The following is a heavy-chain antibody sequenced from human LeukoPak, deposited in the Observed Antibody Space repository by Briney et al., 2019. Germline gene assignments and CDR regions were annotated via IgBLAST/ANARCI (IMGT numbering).Heavy chain of an antibody. CDR2: IYPGDSDT. Sequence: AGESLKISCKVSGYSFTTYWIGWVRQMPGKGLEWMGIIYPGDSDTRYSPSFQGQVTISADKSISTAYLQWSSLKASDTAMYYCARQGGSWPNYFDYWGQGTLVTVSS. D-gene: IGHD2-15*01. CDR3: ARQGGSWPNYFDY. J-gene: IGHJ4*02. V-gene: IGHV5-51*01. CDR1: GYSFTTYW.